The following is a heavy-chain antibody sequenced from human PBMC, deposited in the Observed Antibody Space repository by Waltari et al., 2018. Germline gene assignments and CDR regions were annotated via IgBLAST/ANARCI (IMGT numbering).Heavy chain of an antibody. CDR3: ARDLSGSSPYYFDY. V-gene: IGHV1-69*10. Sequence: QVQLVQSGAEVKKPGSSVKVSCKASGGTFSSYAISWVRQAPGQGLEWMGVIIPILGIATYAQKFQGRVTITADKSTSTAYMELSSLRSEDTAVYYCARDLSGSSPYYFDYWGQGTLVTVSS. CDR2: IIPILGIA. D-gene: IGHD1-26*01. CDR1: GGTFSSYA. J-gene: IGHJ4*02.